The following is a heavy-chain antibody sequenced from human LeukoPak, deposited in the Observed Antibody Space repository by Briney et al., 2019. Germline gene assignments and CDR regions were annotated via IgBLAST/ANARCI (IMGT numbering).Heavy chain of an antibody. Sequence: GPSVKVSCKASGYTFTGYYMHWVRQAPGQRLKWMGWINPNSGGTNYAQKFQGRVTMTRDTSISTAYMELSRLRSDDTAVYYCARGLWFGDQGYWGQGTLVTVSS. CDR3: ARGLWFGDQGY. CDR2: INPNSGGT. J-gene: IGHJ4*02. CDR1: GYTFTGYY. D-gene: IGHD3-10*01. V-gene: IGHV1-2*02.